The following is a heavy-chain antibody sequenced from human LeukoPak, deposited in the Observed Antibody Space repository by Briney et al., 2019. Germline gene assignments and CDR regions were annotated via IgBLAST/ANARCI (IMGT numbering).Heavy chain of an antibody. V-gene: IGHV1-69*05. CDR3: ASSVPAAVTFDP. J-gene: IGHJ5*02. CDR2: IIPIFGTA. Sequence: SVKVSCKASGGTFSSYAISWVRQAPGQGLEWMGRIIPIFGTANYAQKFQGRVTITTDESTSTAYMELSSLRSEDTAVYYCASSVPAAVTFDPWGQVTLVTVSS. D-gene: IGHD2-2*01. CDR1: GGTFSSYA.